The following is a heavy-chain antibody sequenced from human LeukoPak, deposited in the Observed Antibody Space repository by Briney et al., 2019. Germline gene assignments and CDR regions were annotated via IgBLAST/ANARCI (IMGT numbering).Heavy chain of an antibody. V-gene: IGHV1-8*02. Sequence: ASVKVSCKPSGYTFNTYGISWVRQATGQGLEWMGWMNPNSGNTGYAQKFQGRVTMTRDTSISTAYMELSSLRSEDTAVYYCARMSYYDSSGDNWFDPWGQGTLVTVSS. CDR1: GYTFNTYG. CDR3: ARMSYYDSSGDNWFDP. J-gene: IGHJ5*02. CDR2: MNPNSGNT. D-gene: IGHD3-22*01.